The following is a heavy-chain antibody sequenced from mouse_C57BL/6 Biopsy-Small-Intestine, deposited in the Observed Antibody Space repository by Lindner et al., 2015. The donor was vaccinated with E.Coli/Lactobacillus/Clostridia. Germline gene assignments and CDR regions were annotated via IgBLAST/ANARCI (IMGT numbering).Heavy chain of an antibody. CDR3: ARSAYYYGSSYFAY. CDR2: IIPYNGGT. CDR1: GYTFTDYY. V-gene: IGHV1-19*01. Sequence: VQLQESGPVLVKPGASVKMSCKASGYTFTDYYLNWVKQSHGKSLEWIGIIIPYNGGTSYNQKFKGKATLTVDKSSSTAYMELNSLTSEDSAVYYCARSAYYYGSSYFAYWGQGTLVTVSA. D-gene: IGHD1-1*01. J-gene: IGHJ3*01.